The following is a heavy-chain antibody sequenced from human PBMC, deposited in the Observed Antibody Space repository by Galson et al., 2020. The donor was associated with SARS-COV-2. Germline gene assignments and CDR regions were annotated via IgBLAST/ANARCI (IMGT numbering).Heavy chain of an antibody. V-gene: IGHV3-7*01. J-gene: IGHJ6*03. Sequence: GGSLRLSCAASGFTFSSYWMSWVRQAPGKGLEWVANIKQDGSEKYYVDSVKGRFTISRDNAKNSLYLQMNSLRAEDTAVYYCARDPGTIFGVVIKLPYYYYYMDVWGKGTTVTVSS. D-gene: IGHD3-3*01. CDR1: GFTFSSYW. CDR2: IKQDGSEK. CDR3: ARDPGTIFGVVIKLPYYYYYMDV.